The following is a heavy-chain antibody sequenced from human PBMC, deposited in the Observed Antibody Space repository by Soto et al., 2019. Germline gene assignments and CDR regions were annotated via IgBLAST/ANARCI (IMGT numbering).Heavy chain of an antibody. CDR2: IGTAGDP. V-gene: IGHV3-13*05. D-gene: IGHD3-10*01. Sequence: HPGGSLRLSCAASGFTFSSYDMHWVRQATGKGLEWVSAIGTAGDPYYPGSVKGRFTISRENAKNSLYLQMNSLRAGDTAVYYCARGVRGYYGSGSPFDYWGQGTLVTVSS. J-gene: IGHJ4*02. CDR1: GFTFSSYD. CDR3: ARGVRGYYGSGSPFDY.